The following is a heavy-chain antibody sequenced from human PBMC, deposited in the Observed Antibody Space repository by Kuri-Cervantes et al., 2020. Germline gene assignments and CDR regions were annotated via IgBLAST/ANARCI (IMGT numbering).Heavy chain of an antibody. Sequence: ASVKVSCKASGYTFTGYYMHWVRQAPGQGLEWMGWINPNSGGTNYAQKFQGRVTMTRDTSISTAYMELSRLRSDDTAVYYCARLNYDYVWGSYLFDYWGQGTLVTVSS. CDR3: ARLNYDYVWGSYLFDY. D-gene: IGHD3-16*02. CDR2: INPNSGGT. V-gene: IGHV1-2*02. J-gene: IGHJ4*02. CDR1: GYTFTGYY.